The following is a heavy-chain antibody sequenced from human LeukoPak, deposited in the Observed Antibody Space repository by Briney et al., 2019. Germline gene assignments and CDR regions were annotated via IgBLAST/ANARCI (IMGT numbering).Heavy chain of an antibody. V-gene: IGHV1-69*02. Sequence: ASVRVSCKASGGTFSSYTISWVRQAPGQGLXXXXXXXXXXDIANYAQKFQGRVTITADKSTSTAYMELSSLRSEDTAVYYCARALPGRITMIVVGGGAFDIWGQGTMVTVSS. CDR1: GGTFSSYT. J-gene: IGHJ3*02. CDR3: ARALPGRITMIVVGGGAFDI. D-gene: IGHD3-22*01. CDR2: XXXXXDIA.